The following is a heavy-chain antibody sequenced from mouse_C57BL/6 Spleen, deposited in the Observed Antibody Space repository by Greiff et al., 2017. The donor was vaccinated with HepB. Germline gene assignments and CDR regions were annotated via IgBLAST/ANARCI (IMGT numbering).Heavy chain of an antibody. CDR1: GYAFSSYW. CDR3: ARWGWSYAMDY. V-gene: IGHV1-80*01. J-gene: IGHJ4*01. CDR2: IYPGDGDT. D-gene: IGHD1-1*02. Sequence: QVQLQQSGAELVKPGASVKISCKASGYAFSSYWMNWVKQRPGKGLEWIGQIYPGDGDTNYNGKFKGKATLTADKSSSTAYMQLSSLTSEDSAVYFCARWGWSYAMDYWGQGTSVTVSS.